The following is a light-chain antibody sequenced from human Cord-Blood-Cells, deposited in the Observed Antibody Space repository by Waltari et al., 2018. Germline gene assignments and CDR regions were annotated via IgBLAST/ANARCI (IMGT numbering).Light chain of an antibody. J-gene: IGLJ3*02. CDR3: CSYAGSYTWV. Sequence: QSALTQPRSVSGSPGQSVHISCTGTSSDVGGYNYVSWYQQPPGKAPKLMIYDVSKRPSGVPDRFSGSKSGNTAALTISGLQAEDEADYYCCSYAGSYTWVFGGGTKLTVL. V-gene: IGLV2-11*01. CDR2: DVS. CDR1: SSDVGGYNY.